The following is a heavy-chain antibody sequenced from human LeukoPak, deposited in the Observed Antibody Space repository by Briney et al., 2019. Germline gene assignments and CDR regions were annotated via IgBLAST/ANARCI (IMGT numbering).Heavy chain of an antibody. J-gene: IGHJ6*03. CDR2: IKQDESGR. Sequence: GGSLRLSCEGSGFSFSSYWMTWVRQSPGKGPEWVANIKQDESGRYTVDSVKGRFTISRDNAKNSVYLQMNSLRAEDTALYYCARLSAYYYGSYFYYYMDVWGKGTTVTVSS. D-gene: IGHD3-10*01. CDR3: ARLSAYYYGSYFYYYMDV. V-gene: IGHV3-7*01. CDR1: GFSFSSYW.